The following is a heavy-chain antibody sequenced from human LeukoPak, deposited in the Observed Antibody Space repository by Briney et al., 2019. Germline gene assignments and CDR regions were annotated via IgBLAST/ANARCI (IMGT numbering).Heavy chain of an antibody. Sequence: GGSLRLSCAASGFTFSSYWMSWVRQAPGKGLEWVANIKQDGSEKYYVDSMKGRFTISRDNAKNSLYLQMNSLRAEDTAVYYCARSGPGITIFGVVYYYYYYMDVWGKGTTVTVSS. CDR2: IKQDGSEK. CDR3: ARSGPGITIFGVVYYYYYYMDV. D-gene: IGHD3-3*01. CDR1: GFTFSSYW. J-gene: IGHJ6*03. V-gene: IGHV3-7*01.